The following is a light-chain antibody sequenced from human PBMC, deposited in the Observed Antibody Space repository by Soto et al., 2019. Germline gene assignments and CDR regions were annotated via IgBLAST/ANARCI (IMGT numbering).Light chain of an antibody. Sequence: QSVLTQPASVSGSPGQSITISCTGTSSDIGDYNYVSWYQQHPGKAPKLIIYEVSYRLPGVSDRFSGSKSDNTASLTISGLQAEDEAHYYCSSHSSSSTLYVFGTGTKVTVL. J-gene: IGLJ1*01. CDR2: EVS. CDR1: SSDIGDYNY. CDR3: SSHSSSSTLYV. V-gene: IGLV2-14*01.